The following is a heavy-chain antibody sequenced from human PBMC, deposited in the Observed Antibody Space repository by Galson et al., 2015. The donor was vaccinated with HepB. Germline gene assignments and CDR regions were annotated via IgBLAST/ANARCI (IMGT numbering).Heavy chain of an antibody. CDR3: TRRGLQREFDC. J-gene: IGHJ4*02. V-gene: IGHV3-23*01. CDR1: GFTFTSYA. Sequence: SLRLSCAASGFTFTSYAMRWVRQAPGKGLEWVSSLTEGGDKTFYADSVKGRFTISRDNSKNTLYLQMNSLRAEDTALYYCTRRGLQREFDCWGQGTLVTVSS. CDR2: LTEGGDKT. D-gene: IGHD6-25*01.